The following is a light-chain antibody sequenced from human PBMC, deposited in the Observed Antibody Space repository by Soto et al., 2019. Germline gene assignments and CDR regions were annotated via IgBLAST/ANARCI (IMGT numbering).Light chain of an antibody. Sequence: QSALTQPASVSGSPGQSITISCTGTSSDVGSYKYVSWYRQHPGKAPQLMIYDVSNRPSGVSDRFSGSKSGNTAFLTISGLQAEDEADYYCTSFTTISTLVFGGGTKLTVL. CDR2: DVS. CDR3: TSFTTISTLV. V-gene: IGLV2-14*03. CDR1: SSDVGSYKY. J-gene: IGLJ2*01.